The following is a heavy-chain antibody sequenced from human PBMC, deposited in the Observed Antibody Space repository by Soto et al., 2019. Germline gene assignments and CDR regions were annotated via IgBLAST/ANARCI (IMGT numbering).Heavy chain of an antibody. D-gene: IGHD6-25*01. Sequence: GASVKVSCKASGYSFTSYAFSWVRQAPGQGLEWMGWINGYNGNTNYAEQLQGRVTMTKDTSTKTAYMELSSLRPDDTAVYYCARASSGSFRNYFGMDVWGQGXTVTVYS. CDR2: INGYNGNT. J-gene: IGHJ6*02. CDR3: ARASSGSFRNYFGMDV. V-gene: IGHV1-18*04. CDR1: GYSFTSYA.